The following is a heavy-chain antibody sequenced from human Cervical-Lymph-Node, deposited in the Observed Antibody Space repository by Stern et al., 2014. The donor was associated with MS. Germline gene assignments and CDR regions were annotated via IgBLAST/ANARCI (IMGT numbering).Heavy chain of an antibody. Sequence: VQLVESGTEVKKPGASVLVSCKASGYTFTTYGITWVRQAPGQGLEWMGWISADSGNTKYAQKFQDRVTMTRDKTTGTAYMEVRSLRSEDTAVYYCARDKMHAFDYWGQGTQVTAPS. CDR3: ARDKMHAFDY. CDR2: ISADSGNT. J-gene: IGHJ4*02. CDR1: GYTFTTYG. V-gene: IGHV1-18*01. D-gene: IGHD2-8*01.